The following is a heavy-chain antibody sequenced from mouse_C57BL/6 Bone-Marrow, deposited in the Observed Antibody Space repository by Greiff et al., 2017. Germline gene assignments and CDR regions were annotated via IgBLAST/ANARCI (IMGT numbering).Heavy chain of an antibody. CDR2: IHPSDSDT. D-gene: IGHD2-3*01. Sequence: QVQLQQPGAELVKPGASVKVSCKASGYTFTSYWMHWVKQRPGQGLEWIGRIHPSDSDTNYNQKFKGKATLTVDKSSSTAYMQLISLTSEDSAVYYCACFYDGYYVRYIDVWGTGTTVTVSS. V-gene: IGHV1-74*01. CDR3: ACFYDGYYVRYIDV. J-gene: IGHJ1*03. CDR1: GYTFTSYW.